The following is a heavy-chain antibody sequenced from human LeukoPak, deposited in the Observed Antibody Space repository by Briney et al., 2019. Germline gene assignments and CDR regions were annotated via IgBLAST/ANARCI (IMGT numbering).Heavy chain of an antibody. Sequence: GGSLRLSCAASGFTFSVSTIHWVRQASGKGLEWVGRIRSQATSPATTYAASVKGRFTISRDDSKNTAYLQMNSLTTEDTAVYYCTYSGNYNYFNYWGQGTLVTVSS. CDR2: IRSQATSPAT. CDR3: TYSGNYNYFNY. CDR1: GFTFSVST. D-gene: IGHD1-26*01. V-gene: IGHV3-73*01. J-gene: IGHJ4*02.